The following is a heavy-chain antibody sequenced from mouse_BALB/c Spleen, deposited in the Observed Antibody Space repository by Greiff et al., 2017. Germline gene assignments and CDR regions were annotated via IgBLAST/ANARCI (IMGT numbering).Heavy chain of an antibody. CDR3: ACPYGKNYYYAMDY. CDR2: ISYSGST. D-gene: IGHD2-1*01. V-gene: IGHV3-2*02. CDR1: GYSITSDYA. J-gene: IGHJ4*01. Sequence: DVKLVESGPGLVKPSQSLSLTCTVTGYSITSDYAWNWIRQFPGNKLEWMGYISYSGSTSYNPSLKSRISITRDTSKNQFFLQLNSVTTEDTATYYCACPYGKNYYYAMDYWGQGTSVTVSS.